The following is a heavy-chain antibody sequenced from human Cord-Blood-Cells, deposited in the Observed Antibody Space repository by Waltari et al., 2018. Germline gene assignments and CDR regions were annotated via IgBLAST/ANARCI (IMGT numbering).Heavy chain of an antibody. Sequence: QVQLQQWGAGLLKPSETLSLTCAVYGGSFSGYSWSWIRQPPGKGLEWIGEINHSGSTNYNPSLKSRVTISVDTSKNQFSLKLSSVTAADTAVYYCARPGGSYFDYWGQGTLVTVSS. CDR1: GGSFSGYS. CDR3: ARPGGSYFDY. D-gene: IGHD1-26*01. V-gene: IGHV4-34*01. J-gene: IGHJ4*02. CDR2: INHSGST.